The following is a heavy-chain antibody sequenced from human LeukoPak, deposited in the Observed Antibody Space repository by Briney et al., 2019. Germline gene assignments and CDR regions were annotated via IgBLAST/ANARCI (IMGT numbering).Heavy chain of an antibody. J-gene: IGHJ4*02. CDR2: LDPEDGEM. Sequence: ASVKVSCKVSGYTLTELSLHWVRQAPGKGLEWRGGLDPEDGEMIYSQKFQGRVTMTEDTSTDIAYMEMSSLRSEDTAVYYCATGRTKWDLLNYWGQGTLVTVSS. CDR1: GYTLTELS. V-gene: IGHV1-24*01. CDR3: ATGRTKWDLLNY. D-gene: IGHD1-26*01.